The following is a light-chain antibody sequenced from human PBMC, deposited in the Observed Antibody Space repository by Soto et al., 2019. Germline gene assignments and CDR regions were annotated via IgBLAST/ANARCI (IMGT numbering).Light chain of an antibody. CDR3: HQLIRIPT. CDR2: AAY. J-gene: IGKJ4*01. CDR1: QAMSTA. Sequence: AIQVTQSPSSLSASVGDRVTITCRTSQAMSTALAWYQQKPGTAPKLLVYAAYTLQSGVPSRFSGGGSGTDFTLTISSRQPEDFAIYYCHQLIRIPTFGGGTKVEIK. V-gene: IGKV1-13*02.